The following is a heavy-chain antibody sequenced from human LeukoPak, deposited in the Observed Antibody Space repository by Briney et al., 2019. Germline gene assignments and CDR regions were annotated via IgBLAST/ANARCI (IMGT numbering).Heavy chain of an antibody. CDR1: GYTFTGYY. J-gene: IGHJ3*02. V-gene: IGHV1-2*02. D-gene: IGHD3-10*01. CDR2: INPNSGGT. CDR3: ARTELLTDAFDI. Sequence: ASVKVSCKSSGYTFTGYYIHWVRQAPGQGLEWMGWINPNSGGTNYAQKFQGRVTMTRDTSISTAYMELSRLRSDDTAVYYCARTELLTDAFDIWGQGTMVTVSS.